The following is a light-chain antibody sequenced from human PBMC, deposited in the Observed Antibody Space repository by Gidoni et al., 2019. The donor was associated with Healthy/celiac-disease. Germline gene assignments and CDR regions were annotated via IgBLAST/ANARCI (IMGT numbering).Light chain of an antibody. CDR3: SSYTSSSTLYF. V-gene: IGLV2-14*01. CDR2: DVS. Sequence: QSALTQTASVSGSPGPSITISCTGTSSNVGGYNYVSWYQQNQGKSPKLMIYDVSNRPSGVSNRFSCSKSCNTASLTIAGLQAEAEADYYCSSYTSSSTLYFFGTGTKVTVL. J-gene: IGLJ1*01. CDR1: SSNVGGYNY.